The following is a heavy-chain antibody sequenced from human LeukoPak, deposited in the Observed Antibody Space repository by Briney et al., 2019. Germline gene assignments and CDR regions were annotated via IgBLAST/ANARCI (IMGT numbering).Heavy chain of an antibody. CDR3: ARGAYSGSLEGAFDI. D-gene: IGHD1-26*01. CDR1: GYSINSGYY. CDR2: IYHSGST. V-gene: IGHV4-38-2*01. Sequence: PSETLSLTCAVSGYSINSGYYWGWIRQPPGKGLEWIGSIYHSGSTYYNPSLKSRVTISVDTSKNQFSLKLNSVTAADTAVYYCARGAYSGSLEGAFDIWGQGTMVTVSS. J-gene: IGHJ3*02.